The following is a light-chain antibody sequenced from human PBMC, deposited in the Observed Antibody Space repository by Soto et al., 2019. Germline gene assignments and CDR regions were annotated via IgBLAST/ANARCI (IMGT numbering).Light chain of an antibody. CDR2: AAS. Sequence: DMQMTQSPSSLSASVGDRVTITCRASQDLSNYLAWYQQKPGKVPKLLIYAASTLHSGVPSRFSGSGSGTDFTLTISGLQPEDVANDYCQNYNGAPWTFGQGTKVE. CDR1: QDLSNY. CDR3: QNYNGAPWT. J-gene: IGKJ1*01. V-gene: IGKV1-27*01.